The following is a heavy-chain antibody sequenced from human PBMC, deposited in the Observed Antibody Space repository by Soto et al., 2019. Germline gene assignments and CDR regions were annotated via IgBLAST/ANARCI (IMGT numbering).Heavy chain of an antibody. D-gene: IGHD3-10*01. CDR3: AKGYYYGSGSYYNPFDY. V-gene: IGHV3-23*01. Sequence: PGGALRLSCAASGFTFSSYAMSWVRQAPGKGLEWVSAISGSGGSTYYADSVKGRFTISRDNSKNTLYLQMNSLRAEDTAVYYCAKGYYYGSGSYYNPFDYWGQGTLVTVSS. J-gene: IGHJ4*02. CDR1: GFTFSSYA. CDR2: ISGSGGST.